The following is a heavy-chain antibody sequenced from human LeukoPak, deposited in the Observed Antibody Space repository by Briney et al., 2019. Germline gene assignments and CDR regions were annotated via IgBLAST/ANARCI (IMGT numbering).Heavy chain of an antibody. CDR3: ARSTGYSYGFGYFGY. D-gene: IGHD5-18*01. CDR1: GGSISSYY. J-gene: IGHJ4*02. Sequence: PSETLSLTCTVSGGSISSYYWSWIRQPPGKGLEWIGYIYYSGTTNYNPSLQSRVTMSVDMSKNQFSLKLSSVTAVDTAVYYCARSTGYSYGFGYFGYWGQGTLVTVSS. CDR2: IYYSGTT. V-gene: IGHV4-59*01.